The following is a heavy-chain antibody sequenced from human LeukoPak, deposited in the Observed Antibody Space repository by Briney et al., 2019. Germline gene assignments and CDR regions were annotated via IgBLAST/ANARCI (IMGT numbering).Heavy chain of an antibody. CDR3: ARVGVSGSYPFDY. CDR1: GASISSSSYY. CDR2: IFYNGGA. D-gene: IGHD1-26*01. V-gene: IGHV4-39*01. Sequence: SEALSLTCTVSGASISSSSYYWGWIRQPPGKGLEWIGSIFYNGGAYYNPSLKSRVTISVDTSKNQFSLRLSSVTAADTAVYYCARVGVSGSYPFDYWGQGTLVTVSP. J-gene: IGHJ4*02.